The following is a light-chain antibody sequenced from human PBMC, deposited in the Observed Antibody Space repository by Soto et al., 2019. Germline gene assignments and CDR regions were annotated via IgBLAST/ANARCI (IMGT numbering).Light chain of an antibody. CDR1: HNINTY. CDR2: KAS. CDR3: QQYESYSPIT. Sequence: DIQMTQSPSTLSASVRDRVTITCRASHNINTYLAWYQQKPGTAPKLLISKASTLESGVPSRFTGSGSGTEFTLTISSLQPEDFGTYYCQQYESYSPITLGQGTRLEIK. V-gene: IGKV1-5*03. J-gene: IGKJ5*01.